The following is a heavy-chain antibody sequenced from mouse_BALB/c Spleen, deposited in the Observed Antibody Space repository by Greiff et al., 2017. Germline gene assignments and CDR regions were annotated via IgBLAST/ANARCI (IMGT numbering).Heavy chain of an antibody. CDR1: GFNIKDYY. J-gene: IGHJ2*01. CDR3: NEITTATDY. Sequence: EVQLQESGAELVRSGASVKLSCTASGFNIKDYYMHWVKQRPEQGLEWIGWIDPENGDTEYAPKFQGKATMTADTSSNTAYLQLSSLTSEDTAVYYCNEITTATDYWGQGTTLTVSS. V-gene: IGHV14-4*02. D-gene: IGHD1-2*01. CDR2: IDPENGDT.